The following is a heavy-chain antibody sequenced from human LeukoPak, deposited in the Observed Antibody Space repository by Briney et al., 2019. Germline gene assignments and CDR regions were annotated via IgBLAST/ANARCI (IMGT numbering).Heavy chain of an antibody. CDR3: ARDQGWRYYGSGSSRGYFDY. V-gene: IGHV1-18*01. Sequence: ASVKVSCKASVYTFTSYGISWVRLAPGQGLELMGWISAYNGNTNYSQKLQGRGTMTTDTSTSTAYIELRSLRSAHTVVYYCARDQGWRYYGSGSSRGYFDYWGQGTLVTVSS. D-gene: IGHD3-10*01. CDR2: ISAYNGNT. CDR1: VYTFTSYG. J-gene: IGHJ4*02.